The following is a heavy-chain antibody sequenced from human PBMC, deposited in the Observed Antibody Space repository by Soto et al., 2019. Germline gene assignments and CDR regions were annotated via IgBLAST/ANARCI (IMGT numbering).Heavy chain of an antibody. CDR2: INPDNGNT. V-gene: IGHV1-3*01. CDR3: ARGIATGQLDP. D-gene: IGHD2-15*01. J-gene: IGHJ5*02. Sequence: ASVKVYCKASGYTFTRYTMTWVRQAPGQRLEWMGWINPDNGNTKSSQKFQDRVIITRDTSASTAYMDLSSLRSEDTAVYYCARGIATGQLDPWGQGTQVTVSS. CDR1: GYTFTRYT.